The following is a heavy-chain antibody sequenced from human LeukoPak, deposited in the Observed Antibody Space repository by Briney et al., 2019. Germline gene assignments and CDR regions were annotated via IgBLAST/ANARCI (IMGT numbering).Heavy chain of an antibody. D-gene: IGHD1-26*01. CDR3: ARVSQSVGATYYFDY. V-gene: IGHV1-18*01. CDR1: GYTFTSYG. CDR2: ISAYNGNT. J-gene: IGHJ4*02. Sequence: ASVKVSCKASGYTFTSYGISWVRQAPGQGLEWMGWISAYNGNTNYAQKLQGRVTMTTDTSTSTAYMELRSPRSDDTAVYYCARVSQSVGATYYFDYWGQGTLVTVSS.